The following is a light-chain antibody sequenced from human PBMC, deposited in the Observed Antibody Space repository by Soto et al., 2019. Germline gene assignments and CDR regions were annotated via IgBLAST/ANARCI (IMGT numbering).Light chain of an antibody. V-gene: IGLV2-14*01. Sequence: QSALTQPASVSGSPGQSITISCTGTSSDLGGYNYVSWYQQHPGKAPKLMIYDVSNRPSGVSNRFSGSKSGNTASLTISGLQAEDEDDYYCSSYTSSSTLDVVFGGGTKVTVL. J-gene: IGLJ2*01. CDR3: SSYTSSSTLDVV. CDR2: DVS. CDR1: SSDLGGYNY.